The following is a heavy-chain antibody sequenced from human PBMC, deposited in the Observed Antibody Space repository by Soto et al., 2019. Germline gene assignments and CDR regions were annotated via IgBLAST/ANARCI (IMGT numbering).Heavy chain of an antibody. Sequence: GSLRLSFAASGFTFSSYEMNWVRQAPGKGLEWVSYISSSGSTIYYADSVKGRFTISRDNAKNSLYLQMNSLRAEDTAVYYCARVTAQLTDAFDIWGQGTMVTVSS. V-gene: IGHV3-48*03. J-gene: IGHJ3*02. CDR3: ARVTAQLTDAFDI. CDR1: GFTFSSYE. CDR2: ISSSGSTI. D-gene: IGHD1-1*01.